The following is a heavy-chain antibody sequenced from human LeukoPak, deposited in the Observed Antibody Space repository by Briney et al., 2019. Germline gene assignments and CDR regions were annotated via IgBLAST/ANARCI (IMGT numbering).Heavy chain of an antibody. Sequence: SETLSLTCTVSGGSISSYYWSWIRQPPGKGLEWIGYIYYSGSTNYNPSLKSRVTISVDTSKNQFSLKLSSVTAADTAVYYRASNYYDSSGRFDYWGQGTLVTVSS. CDR3: ASNYYDSSGRFDY. CDR2: IYYSGST. CDR1: GGSISSYY. D-gene: IGHD3-22*01. V-gene: IGHV4-59*12. J-gene: IGHJ4*02.